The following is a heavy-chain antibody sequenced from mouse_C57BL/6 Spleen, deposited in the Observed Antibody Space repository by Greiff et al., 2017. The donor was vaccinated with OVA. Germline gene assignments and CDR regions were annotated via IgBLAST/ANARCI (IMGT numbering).Heavy chain of an antibody. CDR2: IYPGSGST. D-gene: IGHD2-3*01. CDR1: GYTFTSYW. CDR3: ARRGYDGYYNHYFDY. Sequence: VQLQQPGAELVKPGASVKMSCKASGYTFTSYWITWVKQRPGQGLEWIGDIYPGSGSTNYTEKFKSKAILTVDTSSSTAYMQLSSLTSEDSAVYYCARRGYDGYYNHYFDYWGQGTTLTVSS. J-gene: IGHJ2*01. V-gene: IGHV1-55*01.